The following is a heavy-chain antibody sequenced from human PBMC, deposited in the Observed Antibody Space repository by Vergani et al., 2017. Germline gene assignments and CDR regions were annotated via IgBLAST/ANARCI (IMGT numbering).Heavy chain of an antibody. J-gene: IGHJ4*02. D-gene: IGHD3-9*01. V-gene: IGHV3-66*02. CDR1: GFTVSSNY. Sequence: EVQLVESGGGLVQPGGSLRLSCAASGFTVSSNYMSWVRQAPGKGLEWVSVIYSGGSTYYADSVKGRFTISRDNSKNTLDLQMNSLRAEDTAVYYCARVSYDILTGYRHFDYWGQGTLVTVSS. CDR3: ARVSYDILTGYRHFDY. CDR2: IYSGGST.